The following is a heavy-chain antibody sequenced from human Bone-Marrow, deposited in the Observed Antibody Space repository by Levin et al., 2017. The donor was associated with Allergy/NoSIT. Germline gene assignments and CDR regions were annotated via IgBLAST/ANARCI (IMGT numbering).Heavy chain of an antibody. Sequence: GESLKISCAASGFTLSDYYMTWIRQPPGKGLEWVSYISSTSVHTKYADSVKGRFTISRDNAKNSLYLQMNSLRAEDTAVYYCARSPEIAVVPGAFPDYWGQGTLVTVSS. D-gene: IGHD2-2*01. CDR3: ARSPEIAVVPGAFPDY. V-gene: IGHV3-11*03. CDR1: GFTLSDYY. CDR2: ISSTSVHT. J-gene: IGHJ4*02.